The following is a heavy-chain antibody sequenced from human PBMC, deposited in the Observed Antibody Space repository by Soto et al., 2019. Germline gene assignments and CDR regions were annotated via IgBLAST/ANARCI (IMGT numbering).Heavy chain of an antibody. CDR1: GFTFSNAW. J-gene: IGHJ6*01. CDR3: TTVGDDDYYYGMDV. CDR2: IKSKTDGGTT. Sequence: GGSLRLSCAASGFTFSNAWMSWVRQAPGKGLEWVGRIKSKTDGGTTDDAAPVKGRFTISREDSKNTLYLQMNSLNTEDTSVYYCTTVGDDDYYYGMDVWGQGTTVTVSS. D-gene: IGHD4-17*01. V-gene: IGHV3-15*01.